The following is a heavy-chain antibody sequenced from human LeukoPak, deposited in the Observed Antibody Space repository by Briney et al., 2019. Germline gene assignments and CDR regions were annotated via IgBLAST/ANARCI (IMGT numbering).Heavy chain of an antibody. Sequence: GGSLRLSCAASGFTFTNYWMSWVRQAPGKGLEWVAIIQQDGSEKYSVDSGKGRFIISRDNAKNSLYLQMNRLRVEDTALYYCARDSLEYTTSSAAYWGQGALVTVSS. CDR3: ARDSLEYTTSSAAY. CDR2: IQQDGSEK. V-gene: IGHV3-7*01. J-gene: IGHJ4*02. CDR1: GFTFTNYW. D-gene: IGHD6-13*01.